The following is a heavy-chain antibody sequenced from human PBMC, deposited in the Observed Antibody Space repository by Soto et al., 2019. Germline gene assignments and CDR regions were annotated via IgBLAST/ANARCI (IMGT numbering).Heavy chain of an antibody. V-gene: IGHV4-39*01. J-gene: IGHJ1*01. CDR2: IYYSGTT. D-gene: IGHD6-19*01. CDR1: GVSLTSSSYY. CDR3: VIPRRVMAGLFEHFQH. Sequence: QLQLQESGPGLVKPSETLSLICSVSGVSLTSSSYYWGWVRQSPGRGLEWIGSIYYSGTTYYNPSLKSRVTVFVDTSNNQFSLKLNSVTAADTALYYCVIPRRVMAGLFEHFQHWGQGALVTVSS.